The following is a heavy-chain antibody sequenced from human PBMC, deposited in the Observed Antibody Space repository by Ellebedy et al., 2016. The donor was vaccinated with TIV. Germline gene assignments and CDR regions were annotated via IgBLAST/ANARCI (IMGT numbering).Heavy chain of an antibody. J-gene: IGHJ4*02. CDR1: GYTLTELS. D-gene: IGHD3-22*01. Sequence: ASVKVSCKVSGYTLTELSMHWVRQAPGKGLEWMGGFDPDDGETIYAQKFQGRVTMTEDTSTSTAYMELRSLRSDDTAVYYCARGQYYDTSGYYGYWGQGTLVTVSS. CDR2: FDPDDGET. CDR3: ARGQYYDTSGYYGY. V-gene: IGHV1-24*01.